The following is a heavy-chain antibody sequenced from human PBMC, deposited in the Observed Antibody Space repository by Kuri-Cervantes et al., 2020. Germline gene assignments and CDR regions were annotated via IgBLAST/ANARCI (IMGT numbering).Heavy chain of an antibody. Sequence: GESLKISCAASGFTFSSYSMNWVRQAPGKGLEWVSSISSSSSYIYYADSVKGRFTISRDNAKNSLYLQIDSVRIEDTAVYFCVRDSLNNDIFSPRFDYWGQGSLVTVSS. CDR3: VRDSLNNDIFSPRFDY. V-gene: IGHV3-21*01. J-gene: IGHJ4*02. CDR2: ISSSSSYI. CDR1: GFTFSSYS. D-gene: IGHD3-9*01.